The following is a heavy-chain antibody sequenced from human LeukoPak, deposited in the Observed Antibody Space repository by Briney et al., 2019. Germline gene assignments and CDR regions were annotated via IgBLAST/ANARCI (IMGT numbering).Heavy chain of an antibody. V-gene: IGHV1-2*02. CDR1: GYTFTGCY. Sequence: GASVKVSCKASGYTFTGCYMHWVRQAPGHGLEWMGWINPNSGGTNYAQKFQGRVTMTRDTSISTAYMELNRLRSDDTAVYYCAARYCSGGSCRDPFDYWGQGTLVTVSS. CDR2: INPNSGGT. CDR3: AARYCSGGSCRDPFDY. D-gene: IGHD2-15*01. J-gene: IGHJ4*02.